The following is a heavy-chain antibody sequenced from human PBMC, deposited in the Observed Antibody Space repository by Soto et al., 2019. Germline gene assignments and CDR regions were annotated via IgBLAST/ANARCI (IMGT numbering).Heavy chain of an antibody. CDR1: GFTFINYG. CDR3: AKAGGSPPFDY. V-gene: IGHV3-23*01. D-gene: IGHD3-16*01. J-gene: IGHJ4*02. Sequence: EVQLLESGGGLVQPGGSLRLSCAASGFTFINYGMSWVRQAPGKGLEWVSVLSNSGGSTYYADSVKGRFTMSRDNSKNTLYLQMNSLRAEDTAVYYCAKAGGSPPFDYWGQGTLVTVSS. CDR2: LSNSGGST.